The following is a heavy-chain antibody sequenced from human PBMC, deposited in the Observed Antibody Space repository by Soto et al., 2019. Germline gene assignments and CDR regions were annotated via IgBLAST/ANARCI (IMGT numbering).Heavy chain of an antibody. CDR3: AKAQYQSWFDP. Sequence: GGSLRLSCAASGFSFGSYALSWVRQAPGKGLEWVSTISGSDGKTFYADSVKGRFTISRDNSKNTLYLQMNSLRAEDTAVYYCAKAQYQSWFDPWGQGTLVTVSS. J-gene: IGHJ5*02. D-gene: IGHD2-2*01. CDR1: GFSFGSYA. V-gene: IGHV3-23*01. CDR2: ISGSDGKT.